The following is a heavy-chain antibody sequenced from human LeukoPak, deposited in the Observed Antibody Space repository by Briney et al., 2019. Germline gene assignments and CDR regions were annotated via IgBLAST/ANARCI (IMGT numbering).Heavy chain of an antibody. J-gene: IGHJ6*03. Sequence: PVGSLRLSCAASGFTFSSYGMHWVRQAPGKGLEWVAFIRYDGSNKYYADSVKGRFTISRDNSKDTLYLQMNSLRAEDTAVYYCAKDPPKVGATDYYYYYYYMDVWGKGTTVTVSS. D-gene: IGHD1-26*01. CDR1: GFTFSSYG. CDR3: AKDPPKVGATDYYYYYYYMDV. V-gene: IGHV3-30*02. CDR2: IRYDGSNK.